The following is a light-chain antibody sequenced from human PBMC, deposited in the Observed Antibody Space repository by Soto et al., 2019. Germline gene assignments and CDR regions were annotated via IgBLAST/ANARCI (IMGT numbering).Light chain of an antibody. CDR3: TSYTISTTWV. CDR1: SSDVGRYNY. Sequence: QSALTQPASVSGSPGQSITISCTGTSSDVGRYNYVSWYQQRPGQAPKLMIYEVSHRPSGVSNRFSGSKSGYTASLTISGLQADDEAYYYCTSYTISTTWVFGGGTKLTVL. V-gene: IGLV2-14*01. CDR2: EVS. J-gene: IGLJ3*02.